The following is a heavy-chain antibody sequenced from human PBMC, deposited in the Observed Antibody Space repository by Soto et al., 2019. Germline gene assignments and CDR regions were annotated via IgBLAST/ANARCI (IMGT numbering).Heavy chain of an antibody. CDR1: GGSFSGYY. V-gene: IGHV4-34*01. CDR2: INHSGST. D-gene: IGHD3-9*01. CDR3: ARGILRYFVPPSVPLNVALDY. J-gene: IGHJ4*02. Sequence: QVQLQQWGAGLLKPSETLSLTCAVYGGSFSGYYWSWIRQPPGKGLEWIGEINHSGSTNYNPSLKSRVTISVDTSKNQFSLKLSSVTAADTAVYYCARGILRYFVPPSVPLNVALDYWGQGTLVTVSS.